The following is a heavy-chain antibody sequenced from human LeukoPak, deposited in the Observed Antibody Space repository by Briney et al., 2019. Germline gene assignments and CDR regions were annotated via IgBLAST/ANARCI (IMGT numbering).Heavy chain of an antibody. CDR2: IKQDGSDT. V-gene: IGHV3-7*03. D-gene: IGHD5-12*01. J-gene: IGHJ4*02. CDR1: GFTFSSYW. CDR3: ATSGYGGYGFDY. Sequence: PGGSLRLSCAVSGFTFSSYWMTWVRQAPGKGLEWVANIKQDGSDTYSVDSVKGRFTISRDNAKNSLYLEMNSLRVEDTAVYYCATSGYGGYGFDYGGRGTLVAVSS.